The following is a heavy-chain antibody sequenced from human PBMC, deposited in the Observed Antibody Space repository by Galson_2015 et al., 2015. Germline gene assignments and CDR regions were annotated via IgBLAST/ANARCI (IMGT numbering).Heavy chain of an antibody. Sequence: ETLSLPCAVSGGSISSGNWWSWVRQPPGKGLEWIGEIYHSGSTNYNPSLKSRVTISVDKSKNQFSLKLSSVTAADTAVYYCARAYYYGSGSYLAVAFDIWGQGTMVTVSS. CDR3: ARAYYYGSGSYLAVAFDI. CDR2: IYHSGST. D-gene: IGHD3-10*01. V-gene: IGHV4-4*02. J-gene: IGHJ3*02. CDR1: GGSISSGNW.